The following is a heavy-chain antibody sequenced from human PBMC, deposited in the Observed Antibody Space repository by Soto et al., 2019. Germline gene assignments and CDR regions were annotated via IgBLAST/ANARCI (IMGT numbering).Heavy chain of an antibody. D-gene: IGHD3-10*01. J-gene: IGHJ4*02. V-gene: IGHV1-8*01. CDR3: ARDDYGDFDH. CDR1: GYTFTTYD. CDR2: LNPNGGHT. Sequence: QVQLVQSGAEVKKPGASVKVSCKASGYTFTTYDIHWVRQATGQGLEWMGWLNPNGGHTGYAQRFQGRVSMTRNTAISTVYMELSSLKSEDTAVYFCARDDYGDFDHWGQGTLVTVSP.